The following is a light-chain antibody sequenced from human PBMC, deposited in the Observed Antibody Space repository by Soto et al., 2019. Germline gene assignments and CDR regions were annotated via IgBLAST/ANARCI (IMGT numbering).Light chain of an antibody. Sequence: QPALTQPASVSGSPGQSITISCSGTSSVVGSSNLVSWYQQHPGKAPKLIIFEGDRRPSGVSGRFSGSKSGNTASLTISGLQAEDEADYYCCSFARRTTFYVFGTGTKVTVL. V-gene: IGLV2-23*01. CDR2: EGD. J-gene: IGLJ1*01. CDR3: CSFARRTTFYV. CDR1: SSVVGSSNL.